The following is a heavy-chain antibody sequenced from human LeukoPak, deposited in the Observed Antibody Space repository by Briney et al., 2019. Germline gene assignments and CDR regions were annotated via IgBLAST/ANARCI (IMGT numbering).Heavy chain of an antibody. J-gene: IGHJ4*02. V-gene: IGHV4-31*03. CDR2: IYYSGST. CDR3: AKQKTAYDILTGYYWPTKEYYFDY. D-gene: IGHD3-9*01. Sequence: SQTLSLTCTVSGGSISSGGYYWSWIRQHPGKGLEWIGYIYYSGSTYYNPTLKSRVTISVDTSKNQFSLKLSSVTAADTAVFFFAKQKTAYDILTGYYWPTKEYYFDYWGQGTLVTVSS. CDR1: GGSISSGGYY.